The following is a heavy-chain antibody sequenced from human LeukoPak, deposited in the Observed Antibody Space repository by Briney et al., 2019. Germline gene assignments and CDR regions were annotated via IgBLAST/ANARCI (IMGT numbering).Heavy chain of an antibody. CDR3: ARVRLEVLYYYYMDV. J-gene: IGHJ6*03. CDR1: GFSFSTYS. V-gene: IGHV3-48*01. Sequence: GGSLRLSCAASGFSFSTYSMNWVRQAPGKGLEWVSSISSSSSTIYYADSVKGRFTISRDNAKNSLYLQMKSLRAEDTAVCYCARVRLEVLYYYYMDVWGKGTTVTVSS. D-gene: IGHD3-3*01. CDR2: ISSSSSTI.